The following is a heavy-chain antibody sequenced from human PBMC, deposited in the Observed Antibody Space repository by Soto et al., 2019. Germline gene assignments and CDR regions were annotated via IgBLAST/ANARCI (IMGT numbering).Heavy chain of an antibody. D-gene: IGHD6-19*01. V-gene: IGHV3-21*01. Sequence: GGSLRLSCAASGFTFSSYSMNWVRQAPGKGLEWVSSISSSSSYIYYADSVKGRFTISRDNTKNSLYLQMNSLRAEDTAVYYCARGIGEQWLVRNSYYYYGMDVWGQGTTVTGSS. CDR3: ARGIGEQWLVRNSYYYYGMDV. J-gene: IGHJ6*02. CDR1: GFTFSSYS. CDR2: ISSSSSYI.